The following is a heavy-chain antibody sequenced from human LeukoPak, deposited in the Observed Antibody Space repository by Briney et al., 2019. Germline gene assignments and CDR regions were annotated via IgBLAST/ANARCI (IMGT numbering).Heavy chain of an antibody. CDR3: ARGVGDYYGSGSPYYYYYYMDV. Sequence: SETLSLICTVSVGSISIGSYYWGSVRQPAGRGLEWIGRIYTSGSTNYNPSLKSRVTISVDTSKNQFSLKLSSVTAADAAVYYCARGVGDYYGSGSPYYYYYYMDVWGKGTTVTISS. CDR2: IYTSGST. D-gene: IGHD3-10*01. J-gene: IGHJ6*03. CDR1: VGSISIGSYY. V-gene: IGHV4-61*02.